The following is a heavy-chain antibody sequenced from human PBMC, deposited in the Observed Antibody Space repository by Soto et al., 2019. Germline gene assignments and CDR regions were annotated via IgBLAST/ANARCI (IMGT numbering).Heavy chain of an antibody. CDR2: TSESGGST. J-gene: IGHJ4*02. D-gene: IGHD3-10*01. CDR1: GFTFSSYA. CDR3: AKDCRITMVRRSLRSFDS. Sequence: GGSLRLSCAAAGFTFSSYAMSWVRQAPGKGREWVSGTSESGGSTYYADSVKGRFIISRDNFRNTLYLQMSILRVEDTSVYYRAKDCRITMVRRSLRSFDSWGQGTLVTVSS. V-gene: IGHV3-23*01.